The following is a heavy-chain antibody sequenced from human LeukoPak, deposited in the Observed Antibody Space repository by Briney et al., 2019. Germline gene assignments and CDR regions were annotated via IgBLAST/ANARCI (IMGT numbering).Heavy chain of an antibody. J-gene: IGHJ4*02. CDR1: GGSISSSNW. CDR3: ARDTGHDYGDYIFDY. Sequence: SETLSLTCAVSGGSISSSNWWSWVRQPPGKGLEWIGEIYHSGSTNYNPSLKSRVTISVDKSKNQFSLKLSSVTAADTAVYYCARDTGHDYGDYIFDYWGQGTLVTVSS. D-gene: IGHD4-17*01. V-gene: IGHV4-4*02. CDR2: IYHSGST.